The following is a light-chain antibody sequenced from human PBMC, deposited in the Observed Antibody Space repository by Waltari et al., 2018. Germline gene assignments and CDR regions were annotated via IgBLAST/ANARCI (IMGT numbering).Light chain of an antibody. V-gene: IGLV7-43*01. Sequence: QTVVTQEPSLTVSPGGTVTLTCASSTGTVTSAFYPNWFQQKPGQPPRTLIYNTNNKYSWTPARFSCSLLGGRAALTLSGVQPEDEGDYYCLLYFGGAQLVFGGGTKLTVL. CDR3: LLYFGGAQLV. J-gene: IGLJ2*01. CDR2: NTN. CDR1: TGTVTSAFY.